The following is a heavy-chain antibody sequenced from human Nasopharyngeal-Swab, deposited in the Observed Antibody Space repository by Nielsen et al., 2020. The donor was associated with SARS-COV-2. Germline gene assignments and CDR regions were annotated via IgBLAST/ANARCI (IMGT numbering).Heavy chain of an antibody. D-gene: IGHD3-3*01. CDR2: IWYDGSNK. V-gene: IGHV3-33*08. CDR3: ARGNDFRSGYHPYYYDY. J-gene: IGHJ4*02. Sequence: GESLKISCAASGFTFSSYSMHWVRQAPGKGLEWVALIWYDGSNKYYADSVKGRFTISRDNSKNTLYLQINSLRAEDTAVYYCARGNDFRSGYHPYYYDYWGQGTVVTVSS. CDR1: GFTFSSYS.